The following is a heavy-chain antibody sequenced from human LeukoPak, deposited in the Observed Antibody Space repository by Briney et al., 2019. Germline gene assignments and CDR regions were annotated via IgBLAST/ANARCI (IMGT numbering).Heavy chain of an antibody. CDR2: MYYSGST. CDR3: ARHFDRDGYKSNAFDI. J-gene: IGHJ3*02. CDR1: GGSFRSSSYY. V-gene: IGHV4-39*01. D-gene: IGHD5-24*01. Sequence: SETLSLTCTVSGGSFRSSSYYWGWIRQPPGKGLGWIGSMYYSGSTYYNASLRSRVTISIDTYKNQLSLRLSSVTATDTAVYYCARHFDRDGYKSNAFDIWGQGTMVTVSS.